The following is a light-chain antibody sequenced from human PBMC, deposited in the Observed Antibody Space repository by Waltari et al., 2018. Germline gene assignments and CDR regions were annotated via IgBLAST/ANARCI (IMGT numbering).Light chain of an antibody. CDR1: QSVSTY. Sequence: VLTQSPGTVSLSPEARATFSCWASQSVSTYLAWSQQKPGQAPRPLIYHASTRATGIPDRFSGSGSGTDFSLTISRLEPEDFAMYYCHQYVESPATFGQGTKVEIK. CDR3: HQYVESPAT. J-gene: IGKJ1*01. V-gene: IGKV3-20*01. CDR2: HAS.